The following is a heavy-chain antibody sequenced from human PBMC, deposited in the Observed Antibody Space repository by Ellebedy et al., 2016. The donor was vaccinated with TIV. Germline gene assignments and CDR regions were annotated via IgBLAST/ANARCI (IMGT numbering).Heavy chain of an antibody. CDR3: TRISEQWLGTAFDI. D-gene: IGHD6-19*01. CDR1: GGSFSSGSYY. V-gene: IGHV4-39*07. J-gene: IGHJ3*02. Sequence: SETLSLXXSVSGGSFSSGSYYWGWIRQAPGKGLEWIGSIYYSGSTYYNPSLKSRVTISVDTSKNQFSLRLRSATAADTAVYFCTRISEQWLGTAFDIWGQGTMVTVSS. CDR2: IYYSGST.